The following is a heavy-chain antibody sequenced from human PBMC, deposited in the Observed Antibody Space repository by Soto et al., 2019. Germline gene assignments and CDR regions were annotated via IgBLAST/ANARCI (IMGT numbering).Heavy chain of an antibody. J-gene: IGHJ4*02. CDR2: IKSKTDGGTT. D-gene: IGHD6-13*01. CDR3: TTAGGAAAGTDY. V-gene: IGHV3-15*01. Sequence: GGSLRLSCVASGFTFSNAWMSWVRQAPGKGLEWVGRIKSKTDGGTTDYAAPVKGRFTISRDDSKNTLYLQMNSLKTEDTAVYYCTTAGGAAAGTDYWGQGTLVTVSS. CDR1: GFTFSNAW.